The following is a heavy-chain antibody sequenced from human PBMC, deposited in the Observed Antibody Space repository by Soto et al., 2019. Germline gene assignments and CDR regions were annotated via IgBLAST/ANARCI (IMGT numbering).Heavy chain of an antibody. D-gene: IGHD3-22*01. V-gene: IGHV4-34*01. CDR1: GGSFSGYY. CDR3: ARGECGSGYLIGWGYYGMDV. Sequence: NPSETLSLTCAVYGGSFSGYYWSWIRQPPGKGLEWIGEINHSGSTNYNPSLKSRVTISVDTSKNQFSLKLSSVTAADTAVYYCARGECGSGYLIGWGYYGMDVWGQGTTVTVSS. J-gene: IGHJ6*02. CDR2: INHSGST.